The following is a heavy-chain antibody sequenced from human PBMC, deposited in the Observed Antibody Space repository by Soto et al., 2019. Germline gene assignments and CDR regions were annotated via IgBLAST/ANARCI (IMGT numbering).Heavy chain of an antibody. J-gene: IGHJ3*02. CDR3: AKDNDRWGMGGMVYAISNAFDI. CDR2: ISGSGGST. Sequence: GGSLRLSCAASGFTFSSYAMSWVRQAPGKGLEWVSAISGSGGSTYYADSVKGRFTISRDNSKNTLYLQMNSLRAEDTAVYYCAKDNDRWGMGGMVYAISNAFDIWGQGTMVTVSS. CDR1: GFTFSSYA. V-gene: IGHV3-23*01. D-gene: IGHD2-8*01.